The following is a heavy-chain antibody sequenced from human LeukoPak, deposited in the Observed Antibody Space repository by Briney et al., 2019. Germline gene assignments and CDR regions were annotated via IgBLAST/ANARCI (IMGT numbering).Heavy chain of an antibody. V-gene: IGHV4-59*08. Sequence: SETLSLTCTVSGGSMSNYYWSWIRQPPGKGLEWIGYIYFSGSSNYNPSFKSRVTMSVDTSKNQFSLELSSVTAADTAVYYCARHVRSGYNFLDYLGQGNMVTVSS. J-gene: IGHJ4*02. CDR2: IYFSGSS. CDR3: ARHVRSGYNFLDY. D-gene: IGHD5-24*01. CDR1: GGSMSNYY.